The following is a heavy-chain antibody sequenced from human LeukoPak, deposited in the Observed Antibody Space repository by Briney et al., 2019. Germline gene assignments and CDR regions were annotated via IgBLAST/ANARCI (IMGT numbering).Heavy chain of an antibody. J-gene: IGHJ4*02. D-gene: IGHD3-22*01. Sequence: GGSLRLSCAASGFTFSNAWMSWVRQAPRKGLGWVGRIKSKSAGGTADYGAPVRGRFSISRDDSKNTLYLQMNSLKTEDTAVYYCTTYDSSGYYSRYWGQGTLLTVSS. CDR3: TTYDSSGYYSRY. V-gene: IGHV3-15*01. CDR1: GFTFSNAW. CDR2: IKSKSAGGTA.